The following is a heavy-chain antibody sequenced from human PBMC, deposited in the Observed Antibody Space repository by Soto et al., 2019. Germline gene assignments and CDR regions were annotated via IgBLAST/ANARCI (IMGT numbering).Heavy chain of an antibody. CDR1: GYTFTSYG. CDR2: ISAYNGNT. J-gene: IGHJ5*02. CDR3: ASWPDLNWFDP. Sequence: ASVKVSCKASGYTFTSYGISWVRQAPGQGLEWMGWISAYNGNTNYAQKFQGRVTMTEDTSTDTAYMELSSLRSEDTAVYYCASWPDLNWFDPWGQGTLVTVSS. V-gene: IGHV1-18*01.